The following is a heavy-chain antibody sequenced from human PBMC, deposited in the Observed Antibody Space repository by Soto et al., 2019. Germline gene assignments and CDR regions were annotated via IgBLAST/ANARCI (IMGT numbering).Heavy chain of an antibody. Sequence: GGSLRLSCAASGFTFSSYAMSWVRQTPGKGLEWVSAISGSGGSTYYADSVKGRFTISRDNSKNTLYLQMNSLRAEDTAVYYCAKVEDEYDYIWGSYRYGAFDIWGQGTMVTVSS. CDR1: GFTFSSYA. D-gene: IGHD3-16*02. V-gene: IGHV3-23*01. CDR2: ISGSGGST. J-gene: IGHJ3*02. CDR3: AKVEDEYDYIWGSYRYGAFDI.